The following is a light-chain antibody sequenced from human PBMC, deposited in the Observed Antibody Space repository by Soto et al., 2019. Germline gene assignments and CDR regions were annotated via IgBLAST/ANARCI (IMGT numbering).Light chain of an antibody. V-gene: IGKV3-20*01. CDR2: GAS. CDR1: QSVSSSY. Sequence: EIVLTQSPGTLSLSPGERATLSCRASQSVSSSYLAWYQQKPGQAPRLLIYGASSRATGIPDRFSGSGSGTDFTLTISRLEPEDFAVYSRQQYGSPITFVQGTRLEIK. CDR3: QQYGSPIT. J-gene: IGKJ5*01.